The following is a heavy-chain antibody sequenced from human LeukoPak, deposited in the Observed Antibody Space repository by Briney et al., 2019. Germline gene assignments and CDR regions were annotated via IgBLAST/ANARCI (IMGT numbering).Heavy chain of an antibody. J-gene: IGHJ4*02. CDR2: ISGSGDST. V-gene: IGHV3-23*01. CDR1: GFTFSTYG. Sequence: GGSLRLSCAASGFTFSTYGMSWVRQAPGKGLEWVSGISGSGDSTYYADSVKGRFTISRDNSKNTLYLQMNSLRAEDTAVYYCAKRSAVAGFDYWGQGTLVTVSS. CDR3: AKRSAVAGFDY. D-gene: IGHD6-19*01.